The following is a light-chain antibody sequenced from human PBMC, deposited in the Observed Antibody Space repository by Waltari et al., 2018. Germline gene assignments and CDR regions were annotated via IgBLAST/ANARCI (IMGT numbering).Light chain of an antibody. CDR1: QSISTW. V-gene: IGKV1-5*03. CDR3: QQYNTYPRT. CDR2: KAS. Sequence: DIQMTQSPSTLSASVGDRVTIICRASQSISTWLAWYQQKPGKAPKLLIYKASTVERGVPSRFSGGGSGTEFTLTISSLQPDDFATYYCQQYNTYPRTFGQGPRWKSN. J-gene: IGKJ1*01.